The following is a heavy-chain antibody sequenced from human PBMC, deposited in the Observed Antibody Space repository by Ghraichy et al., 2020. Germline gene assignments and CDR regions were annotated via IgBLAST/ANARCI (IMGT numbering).Heavy chain of an antibody. CDR2: ISGSGGST. J-gene: IGHJ4*02. Sequence: GGSLRLSCAASGFTFSSYAMSWVRQAPGKGLEWVSAISGSGGSTYYADSVKGRFTISRDNSKNTLYLQMNSLRAEDTAVYYCAKKGMVRGVKYYFDYWGQGTLVTVSS. CDR1: GFTFSSYA. V-gene: IGHV3-23*01. CDR3: AKKGMVRGVKYYFDY. D-gene: IGHD3-10*01.